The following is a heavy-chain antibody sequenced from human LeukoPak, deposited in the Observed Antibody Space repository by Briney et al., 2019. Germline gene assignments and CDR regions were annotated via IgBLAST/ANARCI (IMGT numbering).Heavy chain of an antibody. CDR2: IIPILGIA. Sequence: ASVKVSCKASGGTFSSYAISWVRQAPGQGLEWMGRIIPILGIANYAQKFQGRVTITADKSTSTAYMDLSSLRSEDTAVYYCARDLLGQWLGVDYWGQGTLVTVSS. V-gene: IGHV1-69*04. CDR3: ARDLLGQWLGVDY. D-gene: IGHD6-19*01. J-gene: IGHJ4*02. CDR1: GGTFSSYA.